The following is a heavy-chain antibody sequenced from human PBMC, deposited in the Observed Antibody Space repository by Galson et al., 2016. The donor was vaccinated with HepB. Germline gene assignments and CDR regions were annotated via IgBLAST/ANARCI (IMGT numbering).Heavy chain of an antibody. CDR3: ARHRLAEWESCPSGGFQH. Sequence: SLRLSCAASGFTFSTDRMNWVRQARGKGLEWVSSISGSSNYIHYADSVKGRFTISRDNAKNSLYLQMNSLRAEDTAVYYCARHRLAEWESCPSGGFQHWGQGTLVTVSS. V-gene: IGHV3-21*06. CDR2: ISGSSNYI. D-gene: IGHD3-9*01. CDR1: GFTFSTDR. J-gene: IGHJ1*01.